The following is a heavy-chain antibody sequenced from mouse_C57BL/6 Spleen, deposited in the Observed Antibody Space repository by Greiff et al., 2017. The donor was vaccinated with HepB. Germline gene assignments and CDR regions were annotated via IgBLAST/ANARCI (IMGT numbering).Heavy chain of an antibody. V-gene: IGHV1-18*01. J-gene: IGHJ1*03. CDR1: GYTFTDYN. CDR2: INPNNGGT. CDR3: ARSPITTVVEDWYFDV. D-gene: IGHD1-1*01. Sequence: EVQLQQSGPELVKPGASVKIPCKASGYTFTDYNMDWVKQSHGKSLEWIGDINPNNGGTIYNQKFKGKATLTVDKSSSTAYMELRSLTSEDTAVYYCARSPITTVVEDWYFDVWGTRTTVTVSS.